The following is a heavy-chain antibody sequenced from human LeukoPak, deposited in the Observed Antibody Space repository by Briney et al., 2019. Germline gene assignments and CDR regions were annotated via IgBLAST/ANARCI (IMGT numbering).Heavy chain of an antibody. CDR2: ISAYNGNT. D-gene: IGHD3-10*01. J-gene: IGHJ6*02. CDR1: GYTFTSYG. CDR3: ARDRAMVRGVHPRYYGMDV. V-gene: IGHV1-18*01. Sequence: ASLKVSCKASGYTFTSYGISWVRQAPGQGLEWMGWISAYNGNTNYAQKLQGRVTMTTDTSTSTAYMELRSLRSDDTAVYYCARDRAMVRGVHPRYYGMDVWGQGTTVTVSS.